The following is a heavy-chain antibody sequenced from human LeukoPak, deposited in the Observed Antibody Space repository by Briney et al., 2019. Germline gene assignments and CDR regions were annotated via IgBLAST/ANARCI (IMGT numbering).Heavy chain of an antibody. CDR1: GGSITTTNY. V-gene: IGHV4-4*02. J-gene: IGHJ4*02. D-gene: IGHD7-27*01. Sequence: SETLSLTCGVSGGSITTTNYWSWVRQPPGGGLEWIGEVSLAGRTRCNPSLKNRVNISIDESKNHLYLNLASVTAADTAVYYCARLGKDVTYRAYYLDYWGQGTLVTVSS. CDR2: VSLAGRT. CDR3: ARLGKDVTYRAYYLDY.